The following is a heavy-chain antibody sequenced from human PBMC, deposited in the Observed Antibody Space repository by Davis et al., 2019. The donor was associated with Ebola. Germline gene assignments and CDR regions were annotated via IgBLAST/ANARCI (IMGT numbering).Heavy chain of an antibody. D-gene: IGHD1-14*01. J-gene: IGHJ4*02. CDR2: ISYDGTNK. CDR3: AGAGNRPTFDY. Sequence: GESLKISCAAFGFTFSTYAMKWVRQAPGKGLEWVAVISYDGTNKYYADSVKGRFTISRDNSKNTVYLQINSLRPEDTAVYYCAGAGNRPTFDYWGQGTLVTVSS. V-gene: IGHV3-30-3*01. CDR1: GFTFSTYA.